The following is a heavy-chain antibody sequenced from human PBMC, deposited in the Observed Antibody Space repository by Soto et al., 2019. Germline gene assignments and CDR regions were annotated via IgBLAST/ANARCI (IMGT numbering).Heavy chain of an antibody. V-gene: IGHV4-39*01. CDR2: IYYSGSN. Sequence: QLQLQESGPGLVKPSETLSLTCTVSGCSISTSSYFRGWIRQPPGKGLEWIGSIYYSGSNYYNPSLKIRVAVSVDTSKNQFSLKLSSVTAADTAVYYWARDYDSRGDYWGQGTLVTVSS. D-gene: IGHD3-22*01. J-gene: IGHJ4*02. CDR3: ARDYDSRGDY. CDR1: GCSISTSSYF.